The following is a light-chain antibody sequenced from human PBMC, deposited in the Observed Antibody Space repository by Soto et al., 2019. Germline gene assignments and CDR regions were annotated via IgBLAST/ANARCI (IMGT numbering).Light chain of an antibody. V-gene: IGKV4-1*01. J-gene: IGKJ3*01. Sequence: DIVMTQSPDSLAVSLGERATINCKSSQSVLYSSNNKNYLAWYQQKPGQPPKLLIYWASTRESGVPDRFSGSGSVTDFTLTISSPQAEDVAVYYCHQYYSPPFTFGPGTKVDIK. CDR2: WAS. CDR1: QSVLYSSNNKNY. CDR3: HQYYSPPFT.